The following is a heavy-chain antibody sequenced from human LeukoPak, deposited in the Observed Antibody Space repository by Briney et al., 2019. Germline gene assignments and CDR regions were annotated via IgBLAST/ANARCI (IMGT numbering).Heavy chain of an antibody. D-gene: IGHD2-2*02. J-gene: IGHJ6*03. V-gene: IGHV4-34*01. Sequence: KPSETLSLTCAVYGGSFSGYYWSWIRQPPGKGLEWIGEINHSGSTNYNPSLKSRVTISVDTSKNQFSLKLSSVTAADTAVYYCARIPNTVYYHYMDVWGKGTTVTVSS. CDR2: INHSGST. CDR3: ARIPNTVYYHYMDV. CDR1: GGSFSGYY.